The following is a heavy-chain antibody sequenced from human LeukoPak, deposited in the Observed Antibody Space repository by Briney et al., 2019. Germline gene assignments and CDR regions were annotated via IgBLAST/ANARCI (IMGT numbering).Heavy chain of an antibody. J-gene: IGHJ5*02. D-gene: IGHD6-13*01. CDR2: IIPLFGTA. CDR1: GGTFSSYA. Sequence: SVKVSCKASGGTFSSYAISWVRQAPGQGLEWMGGIIPLFGTANYAQKFQGRVTITADESTSTAYMELSSLRSEDTAVYYCARDYASRWRIAADGLTTTDNWFDPWGEGTLVTVSS. V-gene: IGHV1-69*01. CDR3: ARDYASRWRIAADGLTTTDNWFDP.